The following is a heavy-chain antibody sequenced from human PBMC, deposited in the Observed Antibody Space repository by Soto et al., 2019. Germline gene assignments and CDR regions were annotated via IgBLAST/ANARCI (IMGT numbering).Heavy chain of an antibody. CDR3: ANDAPVWDAFDI. Sequence: QVQLVESGGGVVQPGRSLRLSCAASGFTFSSYGMHWVRQAPGKGLEWVAVISYDGSNKYYADSVKGRFTISRDNSKNTLYLQMNSLRAEDTAVYYCANDAPVWDAFDIWGQGTMVTVSS. CDR1: GFTFSSYG. J-gene: IGHJ3*02. CDR2: ISYDGSNK. D-gene: IGHD3-16*01. V-gene: IGHV3-30*18.